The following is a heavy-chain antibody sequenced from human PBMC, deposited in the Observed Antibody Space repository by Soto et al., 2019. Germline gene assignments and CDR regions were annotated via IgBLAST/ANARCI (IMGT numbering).Heavy chain of an antibody. D-gene: IGHD3-10*01. CDR2: SAGGGDDT. J-gene: IGHJ3*02. Sequence: PGGSLRLSCAASGFTFSNFAMTWVRQAPGKGLEWVSSAGGGDDTYYADSVKGRFIISRDNPKSTLSLRLNGLRAEDTAVYYCVIDRMSYNSLWAPFDISREGIMLT. CDR3: VIDRMSYNSLWAPFDI. CDR1: GFTFSNFA. V-gene: IGHV3-23*01.